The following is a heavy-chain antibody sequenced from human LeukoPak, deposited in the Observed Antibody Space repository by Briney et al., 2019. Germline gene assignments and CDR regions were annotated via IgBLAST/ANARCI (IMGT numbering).Heavy chain of an antibody. CDR3: ARHDEPSYCSGGSCYHYYDAFDI. D-gene: IGHD2-15*01. J-gene: IGHJ3*02. Sequence: SETLSLTCTVSGGSISSSSYYWGWIRQPPGKGLEWIGSIYYSGSTYYNPSLKSRVTISVDTSKNQFSLKLSSVTAADTAVYYCARHDEPSYCSGGSCYHYYDAFDIWGQGTMVTVSS. CDR1: GGSISSSSYY. V-gene: IGHV4-39*01. CDR2: IYYSGST.